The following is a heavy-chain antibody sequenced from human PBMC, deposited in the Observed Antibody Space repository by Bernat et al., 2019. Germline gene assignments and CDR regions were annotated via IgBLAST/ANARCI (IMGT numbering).Heavy chain of an antibody. J-gene: IGHJ4*02. V-gene: IGHV3-30*01. D-gene: IGHD6-13*01. CDR1: GFTFSSYA. CDR2: ISYDGSNK. CDR3: AGDERLGSRWYWNCFDY. Sequence: QVQLVESGGGVVQPGRSLRLSCAASGFTFSSYAMHWVRQAPGKGLEWVAVISYDGSNKYYADSVKGRFTISRDNSKNTLYLQMNSLRAEDTAVYYCAGDERLGSRWYWNCFDYWGQGTLVTVSS.